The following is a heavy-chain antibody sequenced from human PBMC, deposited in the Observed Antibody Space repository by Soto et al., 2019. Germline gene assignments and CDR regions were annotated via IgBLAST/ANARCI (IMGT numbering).Heavy chain of an antibody. J-gene: IGHJ4*02. Sequence: VGSLRLSCAASGFTFSSYSMNWVRQAPGKGLEWVSYISSSSSTIYYADSVKGRFTISRDNAKNSLYLQMNSLRDEDTAVYYCARDPYTGYYDSSGYPPVDYWGQGTLVTVSS. CDR3: ARDPYTGYYDSSGYPPVDY. CDR2: ISSSSSTI. D-gene: IGHD3-22*01. V-gene: IGHV3-48*02. CDR1: GFTFSSYS.